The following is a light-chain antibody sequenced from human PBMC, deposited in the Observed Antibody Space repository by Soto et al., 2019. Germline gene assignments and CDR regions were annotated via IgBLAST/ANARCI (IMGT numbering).Light chain of an antibody. CDR1: SSDVGGYNY. Sequence: QSALTQPRSVSGSPGQSVTISCTGTSSDVGGYNYVSWYQQHPGKAPKLKIYDVSERPSGVPDRFSGSKSGNTASLTISGLRAEDEADYYCCSYAGSYTLGAFGGGTKLTVL. J-gene: IGLJ2*01. CDR3: CSYAGSYTLGA. CDR2: DVS. V-gene: IGLV2-11*01.